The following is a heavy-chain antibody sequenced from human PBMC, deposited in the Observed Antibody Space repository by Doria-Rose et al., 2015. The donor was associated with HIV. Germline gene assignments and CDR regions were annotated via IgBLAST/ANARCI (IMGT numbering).Heavy chain of an antibody. J-gene: IGHJ4*02. CDR2: TYYTGTS. Sequence: LVKPSETLSLTCSVSGASVSSRGYYWNWIRQVPGKGLESLGYTYYTGTSDYSPSLKSRLNMAVDTSKNQFSLKLSFVTVADTAVYYCARMGSYRELDYWGQGALVIV. D-gene: IGHD3-3*01. V-gene: IGHV4-31*03. CDR1: GASVSSRGYY. CDR3: ARMGSYRELDY.